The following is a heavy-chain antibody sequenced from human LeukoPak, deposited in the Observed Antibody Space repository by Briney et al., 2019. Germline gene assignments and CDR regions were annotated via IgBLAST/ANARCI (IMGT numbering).Heavy chain of an antibody. CDR2: ISYDGSNK. CDR3: ARGGIAAAGSY. V-gene: IGHV3-30-3*01. CDR1: GFTFSSYA. Sequence: GRSLRLSCAASGFTFSSYAMHWVRQAPGKGLEWVAVISYDGSNKYYADSVKGRFTISRDNSKNTLYLQMNSLRAEDTAVYYCARGGIAAAGSYWGQGTLVTVSS. D-gene: IGHD6-13*01. J-gene: IGHJ4*02.